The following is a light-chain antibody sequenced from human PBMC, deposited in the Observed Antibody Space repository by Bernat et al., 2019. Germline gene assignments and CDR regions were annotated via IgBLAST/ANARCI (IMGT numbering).Light chain of an antibody. CDR2: DAS. V-gene: IGKV3-11*01. J-gene: IGKJ5*01. Sequence: EIVLTQSPATLSLSPAERATLSCRASQSVSSYLAWYQQKPGQAPRLLIYDASNRATGIPARFSGSGSGTDFTLTISSLEPEDFAVYYCQHRSNWPITFGQGTRLEIK. CDR1: QSVSSY. CDR3: QHRSNWPIT.